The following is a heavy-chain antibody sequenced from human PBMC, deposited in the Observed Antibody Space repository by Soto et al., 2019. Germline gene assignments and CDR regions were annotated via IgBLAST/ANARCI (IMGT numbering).Heavy chain of an antibody. CDR1: GFTFSSYA. J-gene: IGHJ3*02. Sequence: EVQLLESGGGLVQPGGSLRLSCAASGFTFSSYAMSWVRQAPGKGLEWVSAISGSGGSTYYADSVKGRFTISRDNSKNTLYLQMNSLRAEDTAVYYCAKDGYDFWSGYDAFDIWGQGTMVTVSS. CDR3: AKDGYDFWSGYDAFDI. D-gene: IGHD3-3*01. V-gene: IGHV3-23*01. CDR2: ISGSGGST.